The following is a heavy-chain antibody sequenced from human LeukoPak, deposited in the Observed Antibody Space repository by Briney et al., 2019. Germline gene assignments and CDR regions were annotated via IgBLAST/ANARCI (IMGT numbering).Heavy chain of an antibody. V-gene: IGHV1-2*06. CDR3: ARVVTAYYDFWSGYNWFDP. Sequence: ASVQVSCKASGYAFTAFYIHWVRQAPGQGLEWMGRLNPNTGGTIHAQKFQGRVTISRDTSISTAYMELSSLRSDDTAVYYCARVVTAYYDFWSGYNWFDPWGQGTLVTVSS. J-gene: IGHJ5*02. CDR2: LNPNTGGT. D-gene: IGHD3-3*01. CDR1: GYAFTAFY.